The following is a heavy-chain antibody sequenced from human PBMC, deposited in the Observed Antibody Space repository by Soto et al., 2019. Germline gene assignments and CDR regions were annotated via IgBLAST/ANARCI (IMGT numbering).Heavy chain of an antibody. CDR1: GFTFSSYA. D-gene: IGHD4-17*01. J-gene: IGHJ2*01. Sequence: EVQLLESGGGLVQPGGSLRLSCAASGFTFSSYAMSWVHQAPGKGLEWVSVISGSGGSTYSADSVKGRFTISRDNSKNTLYLQMNSLRAEDTAVYYCAKRTVGWYFDLWGRGTLVTVSS. V-gene: IGHV3-23*01. CDR2: ISGSGGST. CDR3: AKRTVGWYFDL.